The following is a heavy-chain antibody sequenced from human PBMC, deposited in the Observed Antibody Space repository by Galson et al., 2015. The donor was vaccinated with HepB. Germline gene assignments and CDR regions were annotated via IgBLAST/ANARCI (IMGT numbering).Heavy chain of an antibody. D-gene: IGHD2-2*01. Sequence: SLRLSCAASGFTFSSYEMNWVRQAPGKGLEWVSYISSSGSTIYYADSVKGRFTISRDNAKNSLYLQMNSLRAEDTAVYYCARTAVGCSSTSCYLGYYYYGMDVWGQGTTVTVSS. CDR3: ARTAVGCSSTSCYLGYYYYGMDV. CDR2: ISSSGSTI. V-gene: IGHV3-48*03. CDR1: GFTFSSYE. J-gene: IGHJ6*02.